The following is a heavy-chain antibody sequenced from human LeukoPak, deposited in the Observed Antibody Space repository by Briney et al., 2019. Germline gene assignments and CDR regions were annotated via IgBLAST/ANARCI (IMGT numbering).Heavy chain of an antibody. Sequence: PGRSLRLSCAASGFTFSSYAMHWVRQAPGKGLEWVSAISGSGGSTYYADSVKGRFTISRDNSKNTLYLQMNTLRAEDTAVYYCAKGTVVTNPRYFDLWGRGTLVTVSS. CDR1: GFTFSSYA. D-gene: IGHD2-21*02. CDR3: AKGTVVTNPRYFDL. J-gene: IGHJ2*01. V-gene: IGHV3-23*01. CDR2: ISGSGGST.